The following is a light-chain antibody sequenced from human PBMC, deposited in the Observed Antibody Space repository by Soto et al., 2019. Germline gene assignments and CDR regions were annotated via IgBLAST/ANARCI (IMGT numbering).Light chain of an antibody. CDR1: QSVGSY. CDR3: LQRSIGFT. J-gene: IGKJ3*01. V-gene: IGKV3-11*01. CDR2: GAS. Sequence: EIVLTQSPATLSLSPGERATLSCRASQSVGSYLAWYQQKPVQAPRLLIYGASNRAPGIPARFSGSGSGTDFTLTISSLEPEDFAVYHCLQRSIGFTFGPGTKVDIK.